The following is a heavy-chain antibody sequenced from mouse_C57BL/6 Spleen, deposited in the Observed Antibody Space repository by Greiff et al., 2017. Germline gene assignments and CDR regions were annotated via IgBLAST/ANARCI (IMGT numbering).Heavy chain of an antibody. Sequence: QVQLQQSGAELATPGASVTLSCKASGYTFTSYWMHWVKQRPGQGLEWIGYINPSSGYTKYNQKFKDKATMTADKSSSTAYMQLRSLTYEDSAIYYCANWDGLAYWGQGTLVTVSA. CDR2: INPSSGYT. D-gene: IGHD4-1*01. V-gene: IGHV1-7*01. CDR1: GYTFTSYW. CDR3: ANWDGLAY. J-gene: IGHJ3*01.